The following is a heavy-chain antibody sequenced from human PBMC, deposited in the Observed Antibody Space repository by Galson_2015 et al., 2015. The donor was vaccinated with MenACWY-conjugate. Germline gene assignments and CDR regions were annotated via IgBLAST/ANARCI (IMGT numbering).Heavy chain of an antibody. V-gene: IGHV3-74*01. Sequence: RLSCAASGFTFSSYWMHWVRQAPGQGLVWVSRINSDGSSTTYVDSVKDRFTISRDNAKNTLYLQMNSLRAEDTAVYYCARALYSGKAVNNHFDPWGQGTLVTVSS. D-gene: IGHD3-10*01. CDR3: ARALYSGKAVNNHFDP. J-gene: IGHJ5*02. CDR1: GFTFSSYW. CDR2: INSDGSST.